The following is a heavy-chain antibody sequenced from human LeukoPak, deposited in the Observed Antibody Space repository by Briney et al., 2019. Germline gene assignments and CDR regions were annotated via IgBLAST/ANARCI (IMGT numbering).Heavy chain of an antibody. V-gene: IGHV3-11*01. Sequence: GGSLRLSCAASGFTFSDYYMGWIRQTPGKGLEWVSYISNSGDTMFYADSVKGRFTISRDNAKNSLYLQVNSLRAEDTAVYYCARGSGSSYFDYWGQGTLVTVSS. CDR2: ISNSGDTM. CDR1: GFTFSDYY. CDR3: ARGSGSSYFDY. D-gene: IGHD1-26*01. J-gene: IGHJ4*02.